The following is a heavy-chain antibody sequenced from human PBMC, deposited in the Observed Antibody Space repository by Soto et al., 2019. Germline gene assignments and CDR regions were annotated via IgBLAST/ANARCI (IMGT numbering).Heavy chain of an antibody. J-gene: IGHJ3*02. CDR2: IYYSGST. D-gene: IGHD3-3*01. CDR3: ARDSLLPYYDFWSGYYSVPRNAFDI. CDR1: GGSISSGDYY. V-gene: IGHV4-30-4*01. Sequence: QVQLQESGPGLVKPSQTLSLTCTVSGGSISSGDYYWSWIRQPPGKGLEWIGYIYYSGSTYYNPSLKSRVTISVDTSKNQFSLKLSSVTAADTAVYYCARDSLLPYYDFWSGYYSVPRNAFDIWGQGTMVTVSS.